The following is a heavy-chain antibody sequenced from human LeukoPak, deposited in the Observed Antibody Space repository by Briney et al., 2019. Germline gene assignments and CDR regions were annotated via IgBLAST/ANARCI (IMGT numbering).Heavy chain of an antibody. J-gene: IGHJ3*02. CDR2: ISGSGGST. V-gene: IGHV3-23*01. CDR3: ATRIAADLWAFHI. D-gene: IGHD6-25*01. CDR1: GFTFSSYA. Sequence: GGSLRLSCAASGFTFSSYAMTWVRQAPGKGLEWVSAISGSGGSTSYADSVKGRCTISRDNSKNTLFLQMNSLRAEDTAVYYCATRIAADLWAFHIWGQGTMVTVSS.